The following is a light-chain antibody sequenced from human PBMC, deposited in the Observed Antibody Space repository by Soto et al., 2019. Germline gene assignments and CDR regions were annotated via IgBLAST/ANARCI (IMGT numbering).Light chain of an antibody. J-gene: IGKJ1*01. Sequence: DIKMNQSPSTLSASVGDRVTITCRASQSISSYLNWYQQKPGKAPKLLIYAASSLQSGVPSRFSGSGSETDFTLTISSLQPEDFATYSCQQSYSTTWTFGHGTKVDIK. CDR3: QQSYSTTWT. CDR2: AAS. CDR1: QSISSY. V-gene: IGKV1-39*01.